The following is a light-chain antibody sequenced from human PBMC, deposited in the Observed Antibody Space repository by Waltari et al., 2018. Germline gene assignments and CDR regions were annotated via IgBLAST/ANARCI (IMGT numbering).Light chain of an antibody. Sequence: DIQMTQSPSSLSASVGDRVTVTCRVSQGISNFLAWYQQKPGKLPKLLIYAASTLRSGVPSRFSGSGSGTDFILTISSLQPEDVATYYCQKYNSGPRTFGQGTKLEIK. CDR3: QKYNSGPRT. CDR1: QGISNF. J-gene: IGKJ2*01. V-gene: IGKV1-27*01. CDR2: AAS.